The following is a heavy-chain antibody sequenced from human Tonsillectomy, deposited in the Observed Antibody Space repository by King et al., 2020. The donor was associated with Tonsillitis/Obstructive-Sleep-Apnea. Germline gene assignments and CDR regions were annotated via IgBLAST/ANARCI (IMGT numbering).Heavy chain of an antibody. D-gene: IGHD3-3*01. J-gene: IGHJ6*03. CDR2: IIPIFGTA. CDR1: GGTCSSYA. CDR3: ARARIFGVVNGYFMDV. V-gene: IGHV1-69*01. Sequence: QLVQSGAEVKKPGSSVKGSCKASGGTCSSYAITWVRQAPGQGLEWMGGIIPIFGTAKYEQKFQGRVTITADESTSTGYMELCSLRSEDTAGYYCARARIFGVVNGYFMDVWGKGTTVSVSS.